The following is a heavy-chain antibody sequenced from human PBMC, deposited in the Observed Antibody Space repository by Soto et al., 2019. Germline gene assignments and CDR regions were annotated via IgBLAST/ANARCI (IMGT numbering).Heavy chain of an antibody. D-gene: IGHD3-22*01. CDR3: AILPTYYYDSSGYRDFDY. Sequence: QVQLVQSGAEVKKPGSSVKVSCKASGGIFSSYAISWVRQAPGQGLEWMGGIIPIFGTANYAQKFQGRVTITADESTSTAYMELSSLRSEDTAVYYCAILPTYYYDSSGYRDFDYWGQGTLVTVSS. CDR2: IIPIFGTA. CDR1: GGIFSSYA. V-gene: IGHV1-69*01. J-gene: IGHJ4*02.